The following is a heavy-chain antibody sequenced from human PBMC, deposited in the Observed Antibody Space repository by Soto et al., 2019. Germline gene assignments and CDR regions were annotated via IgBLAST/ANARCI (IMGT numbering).Heavy chain of an antibody. J-gene: IGHJ3*02. CDR2: TSTYNGKT. CDR1: GYTFTSHG. CDR3: ARLGTEGATDREDASDM. Sequence: QLQLVQSGGEVKTPGASVKVSCTTSGYTFTSHGISWVRQAPGQGLEWMGWTSTYNGKTDYAQKFQGRVTMTADTRTGTVDREVRSLRPDDTAVYYCARLGTEGATDREDASDMWGQGTKVTVAA. V-gene: IGHV1-18*01. D-gene: IGHD1-26*01.